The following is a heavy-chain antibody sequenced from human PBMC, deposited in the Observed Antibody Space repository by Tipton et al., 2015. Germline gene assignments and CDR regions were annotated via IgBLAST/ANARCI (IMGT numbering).Heavy chain of an antibody. CDR2: ISHSGNT. CDR3: ARSRYTVTPDS. J-gene: IGHJ4*02. CDR1: AYSISSDYY. Sequence: TLSLTCAASAYSISSDYYWGWIRQPPGKGLEWIGSISHSGNTYYNPSLKSRVTMSRDTSKNQFSLTVTSVTAADTAVYYCARSRYTVTPDSWGQGTLVTVSS. V-gene: IGHV4-38-2*01. D-gene: IGHD4-17*01.